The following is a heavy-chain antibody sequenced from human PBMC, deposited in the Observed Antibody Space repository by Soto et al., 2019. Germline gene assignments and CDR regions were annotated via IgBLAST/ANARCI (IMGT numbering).Heavy chain of an antibody. V-gene: IGHV1-69*01. CDR2: IIPLFRRP. CDR3: GRDFVSVAGPFDP. CDR1: GGTLNNFF. Sequence: QVQLEQSGAEVKKPGSSVKVSCKASGGTLNNFFVSWVRQAPGQGLEWVGGIIPLFRRPSRAEKFQDRVMMSEDASTGSGSLELLDLTSDDTAVYYGGRDFVSVAGPFDPWGKGTLVTVSS. J-gene: IGHJ5*02. D-gene: IGHD6-19*01.